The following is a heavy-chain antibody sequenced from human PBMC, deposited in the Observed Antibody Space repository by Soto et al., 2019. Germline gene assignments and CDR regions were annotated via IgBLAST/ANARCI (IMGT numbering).Heavy chain of an antibody. Sequence: ASVKVSCKASGYTFTSYGISWVRQAPGQGLEWMGWISAYKGNTNYAQKLQGRVTMTTDTSTSTAYMELRSLRSDDTAVYYCASGAPSRDCSSTSCLYYFDYWGQGTLVTVSS. CDR1: GYTFTSYG. V-gene: IGHV1-18*01. J-gene: IGHJ4*02. CDR2: ISAYKGNT. CDR3: ASGAPSRDCSSTSCLYYFDY. D-gene: IGHD2-2*01.